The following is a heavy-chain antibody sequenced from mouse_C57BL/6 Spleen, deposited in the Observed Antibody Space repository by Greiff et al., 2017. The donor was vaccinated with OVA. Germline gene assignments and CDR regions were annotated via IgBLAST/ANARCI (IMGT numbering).Heavy chain of an antibody. CDR1: GYAFTNYL. D-gene: IGHD1-1*01. J-gene: IGHJ3*01. CDR3: ARSAPYGSSYGGFAY. V-gene: IGHV1-54*01. Sequence: VQLQQSGAELVRPGTSVKVSCKASGYAFTNYLIEWVKQRPGQGLEWIGVINPGSGGTNYNEKFKGKATLTADKSSSTAYMQLSSLTSEDSAVYFCARSAPYGSSYGGFAYWGQGTLVTVSA. CDR2: INPGSGGT.